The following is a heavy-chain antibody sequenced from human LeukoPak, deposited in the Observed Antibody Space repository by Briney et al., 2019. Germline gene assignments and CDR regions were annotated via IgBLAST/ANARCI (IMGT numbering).Heavy chain of an antibody. CDR1: GYTFTSYG. CDR3: ARDLPVYYSSTSCYQFDY. J-gene: IGHJ4*02. V-gene: IGHV1-18*01. D-gene: IGHD2-2*01. Sequence: ASVKVSCKASGYTFTSYGISWVRQAPGQGLEWMGWISAYNGNTNYAQKLQGRVTMTTDTSTSTAYMELRSLRSDDTAVYYCARDLPVYYSSTSCYQFDYWGQGTLVTVSS. CDR2: ISAYNGNT.